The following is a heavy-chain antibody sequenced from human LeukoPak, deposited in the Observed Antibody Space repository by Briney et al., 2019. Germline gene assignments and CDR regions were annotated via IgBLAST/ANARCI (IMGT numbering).Heavy chain of an antibody. Sequence: GGSLRLSCAASGFTFSSYSMNWVRQAPGKGLEWVAVIWYDGSGKQYADSVKGRFTISRDNSKNTLCLEMNSLRAEDTAVYYCARSYDSSGYYFRTVEYWGQGTLVTVSS. CDR2: IWYDGSGK. CDR3: ARSYDSSGYYFRTVEY. CDR1: GFTFSSYS. D-gene: IGHD3-22*01. J-gene: IGHJ4*02. V-gene: IGHV3-33*08.